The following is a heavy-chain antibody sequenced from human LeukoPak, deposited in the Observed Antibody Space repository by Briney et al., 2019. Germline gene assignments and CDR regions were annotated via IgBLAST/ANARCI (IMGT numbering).Heavy chain of an antibody. V-gene: IGHV1-2*06. Sequence: ASVKVSCKASGYTFTGYYMHWVRQAPGQGLEWMGRINPNSGGTNYAQKFQGRVTMTRDTSISTAYMELSRLRSDDTAVYYCARVGCSGGSCAYYWFDSWGQGTLVTVSS. CDR1: GYTFTGYY. D-gene: IGHD2-15*01. CDR3: ARVGCSGGSCAYYWFDS. CDR2: INPNSGGT. J-gene: IGHJ5*01.